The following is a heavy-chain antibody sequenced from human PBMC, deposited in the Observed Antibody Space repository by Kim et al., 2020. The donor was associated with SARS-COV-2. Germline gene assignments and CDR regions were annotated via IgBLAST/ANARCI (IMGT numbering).Heavy chain of an antibody. V-gene: IGHV1-58*01. J-gene: IGHJ4*02. D-gene: IGHD6-13*01. CDR3: AAIPRGQQLGG. CDR2: T. Sequence: TNYAPKCQERVTITRDMSTSTAYMGLSSLRSEDTAVYYCAAIPRGQQLGGWGQGTLVTVSS.